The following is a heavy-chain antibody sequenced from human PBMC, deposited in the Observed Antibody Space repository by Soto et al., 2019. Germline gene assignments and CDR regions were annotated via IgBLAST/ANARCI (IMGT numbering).Heavy chain of an antibody. CDR3: ARSGGIAAAGTNYYYYGMDV. Sequence: EVQLVESGGGLVKPGGSLRLSCAASGFTFSSYSMNWVRQAPGKGLEWVSSISSSSSYIYYADSVKGRFTISRDNAKNSLYLQMNSLRAEDTAVYYCARSGGIAAAGTNYYYYGMDVWGQGTTVTASS. V-gene: IGHV3-21*01. J-gene: IGHJ6*02. CDR2: ISSSSSYI. CDR1: GFTFSSYS. D-gene: IGHD6-13*01.